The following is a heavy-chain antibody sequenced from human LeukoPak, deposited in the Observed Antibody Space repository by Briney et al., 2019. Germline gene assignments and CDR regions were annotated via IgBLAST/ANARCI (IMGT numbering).Heavy chain of an antibody. J-gene: IGHJ3*02. CDR3: ARHRGAFDI. Sequence: GSLRLSCAASGFTFSSYSMNWVRQAPGKGLEWLANIKQDGSEKFYVDSVKGRFTISRDNAKNSLFLHMNSLRAEDTAVYYCARHRGAFDIWGQGTMVTVSS. CDR2: IKQDGSEK. CDR1: GFTFSSYS. V-gene: IGHV3-7*01.